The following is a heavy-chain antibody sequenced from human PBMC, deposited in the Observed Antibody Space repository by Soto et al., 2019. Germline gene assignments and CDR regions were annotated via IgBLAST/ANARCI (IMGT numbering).Heavy chain of an antibody. CDR1: GFTFSSYA. CDR3: AKDPRKTISTGNWFDP. Sequence: PGGSLRLSCAASGFTFSSYAMSWVRQAPGKGLERVSVISGSGGTTYYADSVKGRFTNYRDNSKNTLYLQMNSLRAEDTVVYYCAKDPRKTISTGNWFDPWGQGTLVTVSS. CDR2: ISGSGGTT. D-gene: IGHD2-2*01. J-gene: IGHJ5*02. V-gene: IGHV3-23*01.